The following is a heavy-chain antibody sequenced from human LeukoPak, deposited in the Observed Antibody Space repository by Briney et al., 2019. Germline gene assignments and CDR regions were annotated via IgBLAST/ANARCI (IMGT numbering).Heavy chain of an antibody. V-gene: IGHV1-2*02. CDR2: INPNSGGT. CDR1: GYTFTGYY. D-gene: IGHD6-13*01. CDR3: ARGGSWSYYFDY. Sequence: ASVTVSCKASGYTFTGYYMHWVRQAPGQGLEWMGWINPNSGGTNYAQKFQGRVTMTRDTSISTAYMELSRLRSDDTAVYYCARGGSWSYYFDYWSQGTLVTVSA. J-gene: IGHJ4*02.